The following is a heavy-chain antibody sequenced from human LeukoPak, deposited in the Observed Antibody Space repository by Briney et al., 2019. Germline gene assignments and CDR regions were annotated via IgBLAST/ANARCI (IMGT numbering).Heavy chain of an antibody. CDR1: GGTFSSYA. J-gene: IGHJ5*02. Sequence: SVKVSCKASGGTFSSYAISWVRQAPRQGLEWMGGIIPIFGTANYAQKFQGRVTITADESTSTAYMELSSLRSEDTAVYYCASSVDTAMALSWGQGTLVTVSS. CDR2: IIPIFGTA. V-gene: IGHV1-69*13. D-gene: IGHD5-18*01. CDR3: ASSVDTAMALS.